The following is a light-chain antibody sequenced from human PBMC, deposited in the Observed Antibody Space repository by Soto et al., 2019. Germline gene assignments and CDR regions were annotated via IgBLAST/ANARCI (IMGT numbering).Light chain of an antibody. J-gene: IGKJ2*01. CDR2: GAS. Sequence: EIVLTQSPGTLSLSPGERATLSCRASQSVRNGYLAWYQQKPGQAPRLLIYGASSGATGIPARFSGSGSGTDFTLTSSRLEPEDFAVYYCQQYGSSPYTFGQGTKLEIK. CDR1: QSVRNGY. CDR3: QQYGSSPYT. V-gene: IGKV3-20*01.